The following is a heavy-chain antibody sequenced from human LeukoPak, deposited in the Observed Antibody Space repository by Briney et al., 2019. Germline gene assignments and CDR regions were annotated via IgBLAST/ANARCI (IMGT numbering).Heavy chain of an antibody. V-gene: IGHV3-48*03. Sequence: GGSLRLSCAASGFTFSSYEMNGVRQAPGKGLEWVSYISSSGSTIYYADSVKGRFTISRDNAKNSLYLQMNSLRAEDTAVYYCARYGDYVASYYYYYVDVWGKGTTVTVSS. D-gene: IGHD4-17*01. CDR1: GFTFSSYE. CDR2: ISSSGSTI. CDR3: ARYGDYVASYYYYYVDV. J-gene: IGHJ6*03.